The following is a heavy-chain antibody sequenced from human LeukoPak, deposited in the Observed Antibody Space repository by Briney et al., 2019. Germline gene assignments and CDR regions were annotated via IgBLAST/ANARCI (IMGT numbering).Heavy chain of an antibody. CDR3: ARHDLDGGSVVLDV. D-gene: IGHD2-15*01. CDR1: GYSCTSYG. CDR2: IYPGDSNT. J-gene: IGHJ6*02. V-gene: IGHV5-51*01. Sequence: GESLNISGKCSGYSCTSYGIGGVRQMPGKGLEGMGIIYPGDSNTRYSQSFQGQVTISADKSISTDYLQWSSLTDSDTAMYYCARHDLDGGSVVLDVWGQGTKVTVSS.